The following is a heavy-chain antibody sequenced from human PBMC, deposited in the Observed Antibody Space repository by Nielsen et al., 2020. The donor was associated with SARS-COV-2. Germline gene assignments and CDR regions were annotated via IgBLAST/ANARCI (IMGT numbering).Heavy chain of an antibody. CDR3: ARGRIYSSSWYAKGILFDY. J-gene: IGHJ4*02. CDR1: GFTFSSYS. D-gene: IGHD6-13*01. Sequence: GSLRLSCAASGFTFSSYSMNWIRQPPGKGLEWIGEINHSGSTNYNPSLKSRVTISVDTSKNQFSLKLSSVTAADTAVYYCARGRIYSSSWYAKGILFDYWGQGTLVTVSS. CDR2: INHSGST. V-gene: IGHV4-34*01.